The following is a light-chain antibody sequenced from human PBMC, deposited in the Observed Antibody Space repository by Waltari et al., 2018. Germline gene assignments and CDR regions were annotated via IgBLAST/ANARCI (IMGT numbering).Light chain of an antibody. Sequence: EIVLTQSPATLSLSPGERANLFCRASQTVGTYLAWYQQKPGQPPRLLIFDASSRSTGIPAKFRGSGSGTDFTLTVSNLEPEDFAVYFCQQRSSWPYTFGQGTRLEI. V-gene: IGKV3-11*01. CDR2: DAS. CDR3: QQRSSWPYT. CDR1: QTVGTY. J-gene: IGKJ2*01.